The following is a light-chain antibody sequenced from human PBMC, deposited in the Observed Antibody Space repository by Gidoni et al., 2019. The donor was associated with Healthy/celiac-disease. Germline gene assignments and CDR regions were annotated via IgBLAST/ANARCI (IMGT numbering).Light chain of an antibody. Sequence: QSVLTQPPSASGTPGQRVTIPCSGSSSNIGSKPVNWYQQLPGTAPKLLIYSNNPRPSGVPDRFSGSKSGTSASLAISGLQSEDEADYYCAAWDDSLNGWVFGGGTKLTVL. V-gene: IGLV1-44*01. CDR1: SSNIGSKP. CDR2: SNN. J-gene: IGLJ3*02. CDR3: AAWDDSLNGWV.